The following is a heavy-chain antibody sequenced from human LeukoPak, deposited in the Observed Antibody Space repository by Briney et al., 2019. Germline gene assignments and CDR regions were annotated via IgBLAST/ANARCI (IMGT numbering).Heavy chain of an antibody. V-gene: IGHV1-24*01. J-gene: IGHJ4*02. D-gene: IGHD3-10*01. CDR1: GYTLTEVA. CDR3: ASHPDGSGSYLDH. CDR2: FDPEEPQT. Sequence: GASVKVSCTVSGYTLTEVAVHWVRQAPGEGLEWMGTFDPEEPQTLYAQRFQDRVTMTEDISTDTVYMELTSLTSEDTAVYFCASHPDGSGSYLDHWGQGTLVTVSS.